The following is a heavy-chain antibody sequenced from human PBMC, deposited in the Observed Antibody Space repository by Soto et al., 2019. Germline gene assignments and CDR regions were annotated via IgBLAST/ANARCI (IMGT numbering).Heavy chain of an antibody. Sequence: ASVKVSCKASGYTFASYYMHWVRQAPGQGLERMGIINPSGGSTSYAQKFQGRVTMTRDTSTSTVYMELSSLRSEDTAVYYCQLIRDWNGDDYWGQGTLVTVSS. D-gene: IGHD1-1*01. CDR3: QLIRDWNGDDY. V-gene: IGHV1-46*01. J-gene: IGHJ4*02. CDR2: INPSGGST. CDR1: GYTFASYY.